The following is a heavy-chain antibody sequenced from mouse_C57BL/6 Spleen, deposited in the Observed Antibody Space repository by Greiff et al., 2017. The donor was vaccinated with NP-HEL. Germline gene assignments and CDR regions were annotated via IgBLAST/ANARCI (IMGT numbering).Heavy chain of an antibody. J-gene: IGHJ2*01. CDR1: GYTFTSYT. CDR3: ARGESYGNPDC. CDR2: INPSSGYT. V-gene: IGHV1-4*01. Sequence: VQLQQSGAELARPGASVKMSCKASGYTFTSYTMHWVKQRPGQGLEWIGYINPSSGYTKYNQKFKDKATLTADKSSSTAYMQLSSLTSEDSAVYYCARGESYGNPDCWGQGTTLTVSS. D-gene: IGHD2-1*01.